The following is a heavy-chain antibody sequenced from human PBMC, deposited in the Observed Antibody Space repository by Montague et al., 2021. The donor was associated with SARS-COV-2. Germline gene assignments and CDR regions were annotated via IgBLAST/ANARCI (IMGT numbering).Heavy chain of an antibody. Sequence: SLRPSCAASGFTFSSYAMHWVRQAPGKGLEWVAVISYDGSNKYYADSVKGQFTISRDNSKNTLYLQMNSLRAEDTAVYYCARGVRTIVSGDWFDLWGQGTQVAVSS. CDR2: ISYDGSNK. J-gene: IGHJ5*02. V-gene: IGHV3-30-3*01. CDR1: GFTFSSYA. D-gene: IGHD3-9*01. CDR3: ARGVRTIVSGDWFDL.